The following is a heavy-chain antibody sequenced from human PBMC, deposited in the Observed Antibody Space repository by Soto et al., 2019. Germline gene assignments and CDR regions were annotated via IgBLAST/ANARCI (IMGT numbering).Heavy chain of an antibody. CDR1: GGTFSSYA. CDR3: ARDRNDITIFGVGHDACDI. CDR2: IIPIFGTA. D-gene: IGHD3-3*01. Sequence: QVQLVQSGAEVKKPGSSVQVSGKASGGTFSSYAISWVRQAPGQGLEWMGGIIPIFGTANYAQKFQGRVTITADESTSPAYMELSSLRSEDTAVYYCARDRNDITIFGVGHDACDIWGQGTMVTVSS. J-gene: IGHJ3*02. V-gene: IGHV1-69*01.